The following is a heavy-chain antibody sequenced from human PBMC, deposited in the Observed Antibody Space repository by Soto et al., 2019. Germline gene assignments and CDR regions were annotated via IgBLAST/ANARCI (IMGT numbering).Heavy chain of an antibody. V-gene: IGHV3-30*03. CDR1: GLSLSSYG. J-gene: IGHJ4*02. Sequence: GGSMRLSCADSGLSLSSYGMQWVRQAPGKGLEWVAVISYDGSNKYYADSVKDRFTISRDNSKKTLYLQMNRLRADDTAVYYCVAGQYFFDYCGQGTLVTVS. CDR2: ISYDGSNK. CDR3: VAGQYFFDY. D-gene: IGHD6-19*01.